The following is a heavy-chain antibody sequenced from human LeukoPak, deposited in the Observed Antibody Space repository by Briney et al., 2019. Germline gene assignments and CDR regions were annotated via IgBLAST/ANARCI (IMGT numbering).Heavy chain of an antibody. Sequence: PGGSLRLSCEASGFIFSSYIMNWVRQAPGKGLEWLSYISSSSSTFNYADSVKGRFTISRDIAKNSLYLQMSSLRDEDTAIYYCARGGGSYAMDVWGQGTTVTVSS. CDR2: ISSSSSTF. CDR3: ARGGGSYAMDV. D-gene: IGHD3-10*01. J-gene: IGHJ6*02. V-gene: IGHV3-48*02. CDR1: GFIFSSYI.